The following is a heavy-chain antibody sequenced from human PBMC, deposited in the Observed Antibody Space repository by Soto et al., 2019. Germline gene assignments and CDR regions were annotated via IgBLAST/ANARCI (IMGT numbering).Heavy chain of an antibody. CDR1: GFPFSSYI. D-gene: IGHD3-9*01. J-gene: IGHJ5*02. Sequence: CGSLRLSCAASGFPFSSYIMNLVRQAPGKGLEWVSYISSSSSTIYYADSVKGRFTISRDKAKNSLYLQMNSLRAEDTAVYYCARVRDEDILTGYYFPFDPWGQGTLVTVSS. V-gene: IGHV3-48*01. CDR2: ISSSSSTI. CDR3: ARVRDEDILTGYYFPFDP.